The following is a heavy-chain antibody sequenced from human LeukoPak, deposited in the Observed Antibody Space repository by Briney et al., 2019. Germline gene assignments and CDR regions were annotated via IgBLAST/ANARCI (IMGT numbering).Heavy chain of an antibody. V-gene: IGHV3-21*01. CDR2: ISSSSSYI. J-gene: IGHJ4*02. D-gene: IGHD4-17*01. CDR1: GFTFSSYS. CDR3: ARGRTTVNTFADY. Sequence: GGSLRLSCAASGFTFSSYSMNWVRQAPGKGLEWVSSISSSSSYIYYADSVNGRFTMSRDNAKNSLYLQMNSLRAEDTAVYYCARGRTTVNTFADYWGQGTLVTVSS.